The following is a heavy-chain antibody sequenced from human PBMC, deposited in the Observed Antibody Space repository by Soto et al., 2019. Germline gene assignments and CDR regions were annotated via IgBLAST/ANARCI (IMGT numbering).Heavy chain of an antibody. D-gene: IGHD3-3*01. V-gene: IGHV1-8*01. Sequence: QVQLVQSGAEVKKPGASVKVSCKASGYTFTSYDINWVRQATGQGLEWMGWMNPNSGNTGYAQKFQGRVTITRNTSISTAYMELRSLRYEDTAVYYCARAADDFGSGYIYYYYYMDVWGKGTTVTVSS. CDR3: ARAADDFGSGYIYYYYYMDV. CDR2: MNPNSGNT. J-gene: IGHJ6*03. CDR1: GYTFTSYD.